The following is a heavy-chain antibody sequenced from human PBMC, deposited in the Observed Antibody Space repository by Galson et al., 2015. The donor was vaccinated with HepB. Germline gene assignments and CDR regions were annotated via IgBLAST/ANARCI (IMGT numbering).Heavy chain of an antibody. CDR2: IRSKAYGGTT. CDR1: GFTFGDYA. Sequence: SLRLSCAASGFTFGDYAMSWVRQAPGKGLEWVGFIRSKAYGGTTEYAASVKGRFTISRDDSKSIAYLQMNSLKTEDTAVYYCTRVFADGSGYYFDYWGQGTLVTVSS. V-gene: IGHV3-49*04. J-gene: IGHJ4*02. CDR3: TRVFADGSGYYFDY. D-gene: IGHD3-10*01.